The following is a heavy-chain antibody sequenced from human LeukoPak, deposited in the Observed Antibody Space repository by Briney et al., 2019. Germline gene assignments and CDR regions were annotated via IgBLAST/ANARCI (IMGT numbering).Heavy chain of an antibody. V-gene: IGHV3-30*02. CDR2: MRDDGSYQ. CDR3: AKDSIPSTAGPYYLDY. Sequence: PGGSLRLSCAASGFTFSNYGMYWVRQAPGKGLEWVTFMRDDGSYQYYEDSVRGRFTIFRDNSKNTLYLQMSSLTAQDTAIYYCAKDSIPSTAGPYYLDYWGQGTLVSVSS. J-gene: IGHJ4*02. CDR1: GFTFSNYG. D-gene: IGHD2-2*02.